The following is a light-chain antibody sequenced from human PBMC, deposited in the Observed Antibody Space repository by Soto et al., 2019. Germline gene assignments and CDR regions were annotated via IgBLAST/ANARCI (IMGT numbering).Light chain of an antibody. CDR1: SSDVGGYNY. J-gene: IGLJ2*01. V-gene: IGLV2-14*01. Sequence: QSVLTQPASVSGSPGQSITISCTGTSSDVGGYNYVSWYQQHPGKAPKLMIYDVSNRPSGVSNRYSGSKSGNTASLTISGLKAEYEADYYCSSYTSSSTQVVFGGGTKVTVL. CDR2: DVS. CDR3: SSYTSSSTQVV.